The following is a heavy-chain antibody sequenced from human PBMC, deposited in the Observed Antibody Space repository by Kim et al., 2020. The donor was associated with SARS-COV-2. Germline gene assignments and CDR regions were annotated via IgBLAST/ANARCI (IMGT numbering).Heavy chain of an antibody. CDR2: TSSSGSDK. V-gene: IGHV3-11*01. J-gene: IGHJ3*02. Sequence: GGSLRLSCAASGFPFSAYYMSWIRQAPGQGLEWISYTSSSGSDKFYADSVKGRFTISRDNAKNSLDLQMDNLRVEDTATYYCARADRRTNDVFDIWGQVT. CDR1: GFPFSAYY. CDR3: ARADRRTNDVFDI.